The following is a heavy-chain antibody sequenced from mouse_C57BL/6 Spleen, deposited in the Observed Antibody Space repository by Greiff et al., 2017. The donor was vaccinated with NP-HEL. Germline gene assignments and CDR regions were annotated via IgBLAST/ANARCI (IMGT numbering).Heavy chain of an antibody. V-gene: IGHV1-64*01. J-gene: IGHJ3*01. CDR3: ARRGSNWDEFAY. CDR1: GYTFTSYW. D-gene: IGHD4-1*01. CDR2: IHPNSGST. Sequence: QVQLQQPGAELVKPGASVKLSCKASGYTFTSYWMHWVKQRPGQGLEWIGMIHPNSGSTNYNEKFKSKATLTVDKSSSTAYMQLSSLTSEDSAVYYCARRGSNWDEFAYWGQGTLVTVSA.